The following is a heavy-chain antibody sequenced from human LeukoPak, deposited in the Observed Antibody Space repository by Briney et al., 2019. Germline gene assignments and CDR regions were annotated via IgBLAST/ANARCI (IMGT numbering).Heavy chain of an antibody. CDR1: GYSISSGYY. V-gene: IGHV4-38-2*01. CDR3: ARFSDGYSLGGYYFDY. Sequence: SETLSLTCGVSGYSISSGYYWGWIRQPPGKGLEWIGSIYHSGSTYYNPSLKSRVTISVDTSKNQFSLKLSSVTAAGTAVYYCARFSDGYSLGGYYFDYWGQGTLVTFSS. CDR2: IYHSGST. J-gene: IGHJ4*02. D-gene: IGHD5-24*01.